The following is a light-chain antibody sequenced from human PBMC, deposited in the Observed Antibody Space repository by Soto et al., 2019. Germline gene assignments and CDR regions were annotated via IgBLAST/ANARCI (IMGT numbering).Light chain of an antibody. CDR3: RSYTSSSTLYV. CDR2: EVS. V-gene: IGLV2-14*01. Sequence: QSVLTQPASVSGSPGQSITISCTGTSNDVGAYNYVSWFQQHPGKAPKLMIYEVSNRPSGVSNRFSGSKSGNTASLTISGLQAEDEADYYCRSYTSSSTLYVFGTGTKVTVL. CDR1: SNDVGAYNY. J-gene: IGLJ1*01.